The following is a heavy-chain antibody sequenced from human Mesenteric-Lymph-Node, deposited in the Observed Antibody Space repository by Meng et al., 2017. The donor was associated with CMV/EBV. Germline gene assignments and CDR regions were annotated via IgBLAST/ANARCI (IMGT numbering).Heavy chain of an antibody. D-gene: IGHD3-10*01. Sequence: FSSCSHAVMWCLQPPGKGLGWVLAISGSGGSTSNADSVKGRLTISRDNSKNTLYLQMNSRRAEDTAVYYCVKHFLLWFGEFDYWGQGTLVTVSS. J-gene: IGHJ4*02. V-gene: IGHV3-23*01. CDR1: FSSCSHA. CDR2: ISGSGGST. CDR3: VKHFLLWFGEFDY.